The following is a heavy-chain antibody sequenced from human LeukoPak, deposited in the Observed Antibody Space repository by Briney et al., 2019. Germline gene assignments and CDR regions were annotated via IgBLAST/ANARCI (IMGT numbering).Heavy chain of an antibody. CDR2: ISGSGGST. CDR1: GFTFSSYG. D-gene: IGHD6-19*01. Sequence: PGGSLRLSCAASGFTFSSYGMSWVRQAPGKGLEWVSAISGSGGSTYYADSVKGRFTISRDNSKNTLYLQMNSLRAEDTAVYYCARDLNSGWYANGCPRDYWGQGTLATVSS. CDR3: ARDLNSGWYANGCPRDY. J-gene: IGHJ4*02. V-gene: IGHV3-23*01.